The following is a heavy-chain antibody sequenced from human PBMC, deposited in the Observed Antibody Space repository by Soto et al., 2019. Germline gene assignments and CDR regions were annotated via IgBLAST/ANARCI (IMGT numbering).Heavy chain of an antibody. J-gene: IGHJ4*02. D-gene: IGHD2-21*02. CDR3: ARRDSGGYYRYFDS. CDR1: GGTFSSNP. V-gene: IGHV1-69*06. Sequence: QVQLVQSGAEVKKPGSSVKVSCKASGGTFSSNPISWVRQAPGQGLEWMGGTGSGTGPGNHAQKFQGRLTITADKSSSRAYMEVSSLSSEDTAVYYCARRDSGGYYRYFDSWGQGTLVTVSS. CDR2: TGSGTGPG.